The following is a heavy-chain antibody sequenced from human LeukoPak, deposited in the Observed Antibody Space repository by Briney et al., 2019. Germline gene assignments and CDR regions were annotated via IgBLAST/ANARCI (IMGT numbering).Heavy chain of an antibody. V-gene: IGHV3-74*01. CDR2: INDDGSDT. Sequence: GGSLRLSCAASGFTFKLYWMHWVRQVPGKRPVRVSRINDDGSDTIYADSVRGRFTTSRDDAKNTVYLQMNNLRAEDTAVYYCVRGGPSTWSWGQGTLVTVSS. CDR1: GFTFKLYW. J-gene: IGHJ5*02. D-gene: IGHD2-15*01. CDR3: VRGGPSTWS.